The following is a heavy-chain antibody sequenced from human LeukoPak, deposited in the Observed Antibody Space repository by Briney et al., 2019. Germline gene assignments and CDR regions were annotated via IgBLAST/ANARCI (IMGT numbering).Heavy chain of an antibody. V-gene: IGHV3-48*03. CDR2: ISSSGSTI. CDR1: GFTFSSSW. CDR3: ARGGFDWLLFNYYYYMDV. Sequence: GGSLRLSCAASGFTFSSSWMSWVRQAPGKGLEWISYISSSGSTIHYADSVKGRFTISRDNAKNSLYLQMNSLRAEDTAVYYCARGGFDWLLFNYYYYMDVWGKGTTVTISS. D-gene: IGHD3-9*01. J-gene: IGHJ6*03.